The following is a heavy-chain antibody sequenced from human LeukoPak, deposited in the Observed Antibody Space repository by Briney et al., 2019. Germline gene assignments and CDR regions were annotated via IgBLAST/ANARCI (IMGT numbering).Heavy chain of an antibody. CDR2: IYTSGST. J-gene: IGHJ6*02. CDR1: GGSISRYY. CDR3: ARILTPDSSGFYYGMDV. V-gene: IGHV4-4*07. Sequence: PSETLSLTCTVSGGSISRYYLSWIRQPAEKGLEWMERIYTSGSTKYNPSLKSRVTMSVDTSKNQFSLKLSSVTAADTAVYYCARILTPDSSGFYYGMDVWGQGTTVTVSS. D-gene: IGHD3-22*01.